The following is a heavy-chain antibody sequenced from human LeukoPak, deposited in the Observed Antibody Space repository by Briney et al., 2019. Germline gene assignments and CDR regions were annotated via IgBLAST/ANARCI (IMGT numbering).Heavy chain of an antibody. CDR3: ARGYYYGSGSSYYFDY. V-gene: IGHV1-8*03. CDR1: GYTFTSYD. J-gene: IGHJ4*02. D-gene: IGHD3-10*01. CDR2: MNPNSGNT. Sequence: ASVKVSCKASGYTFTSYDINWVRQATGQGLEWMGWMNPNSGNTGYAQKFQGRVTITRNTSISTAYMELSSLRSEDTAVYYCARGYYYGSGSSYYFDYWGQGTLVTVSS.